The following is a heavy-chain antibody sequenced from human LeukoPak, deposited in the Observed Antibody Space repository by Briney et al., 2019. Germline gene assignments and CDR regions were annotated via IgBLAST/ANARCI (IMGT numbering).Heavy chain of an antibody. V-gene: IGHV3-64*01. CDR2: ISSNGGST. D-gene: IGHD6-13*01. J-gene: IGHJ4*02. CDR1: GFTFSSYA. Sequence: PGGSLRLSCAASGFTFSSYAMHWVRQAPGKGLEYVSAISSNGGSTYYANSVKGRFTISRDNSKNTLYLQMGSLRAEDMAVYYCARAKAAAGKYQGLDYWGQGTLVTVSS. CDR3: ARAKAAAGKYQGLDY.